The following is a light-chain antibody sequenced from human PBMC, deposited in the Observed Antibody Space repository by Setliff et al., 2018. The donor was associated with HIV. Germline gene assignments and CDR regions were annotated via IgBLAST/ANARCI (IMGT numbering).Light chain of an antibody. V-gene: IGLV2-14*03. J-gene: IGLJ1*01. CDR1: SSDVGGSNY. Sequence: QSVLTQPASVSGSPGQSITISCTGTSSDVGGSNYVSWYQQFPGKAPKLILYDVNKRPSRVSDRFSGSKSANTASLTISGLQPEDEADYYCFSYTGSDTFAFGTGTKVTVL. CDR3: FSYTGSDTFA. CDR2: DVN.